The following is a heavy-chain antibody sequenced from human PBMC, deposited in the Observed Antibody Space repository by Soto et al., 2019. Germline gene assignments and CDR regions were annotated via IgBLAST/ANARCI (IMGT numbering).Heavy chain of an antibody. V-gene: IGHV1-69*06. CDR1: GGTFSSYA. D-gene: IGHD6-6*01. J-gene: IGHJ4*02. CDR3: ASGRSIAARPDPFPPTRYYFDY. CDR2: IIPIFGTA. Sequence: QVQLVQSGAEVKKPGSSVKVSCKASGGTFSSYAISWVRQAPGQGLEWMGGIIPIFGTANYAQKFQGRVTITADKATSTAYMELSSLRSEDTAVYYCASGRSIAARPDPFPPTRYYFDYWGQGTLVTVSS.